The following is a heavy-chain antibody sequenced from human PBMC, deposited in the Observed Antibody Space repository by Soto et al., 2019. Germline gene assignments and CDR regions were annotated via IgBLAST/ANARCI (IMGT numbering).Heavy chain of an antibody. CDR2: IYHSGST. CDR3: ARAPVIVRYSLDN. CDR1: GGSISSSNW. V-gene: IGHV4-4*02. Sequence: QVQLQESGPGLVKPSGTLSLTCAVSGGSISSSNWWSWVRQPPGKGLEWIGEIYHSGSTNYDPSLRGGSPISKEKPKNKFSRGMAFVPAADTAVYYGARAPVIVRYSLDNWGQETLATVSS. J-gene: IGHJ4*02. D-gene: IGHD3-16*02.